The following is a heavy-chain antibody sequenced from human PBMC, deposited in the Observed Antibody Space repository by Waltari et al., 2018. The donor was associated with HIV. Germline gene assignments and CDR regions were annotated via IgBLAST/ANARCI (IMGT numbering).Heavy chain of an antibody. V-gene: IGHV3-13*01. D-gene: IGHD3-9*01. CDR2: IGSAGDT. J-gene: IGHJ2*01. CDR1: GFTFSTYD. CDR3: ARGTGGYLRYFAPQNWFFDL. Sequence: EVQLVESGGGLVQPGGSLRLSCAASGFTFSTYDMHWVRQVTGKGLEWISTIGSAGDTYYPRSVKGRFTISRDNAKNSLYLQMNNLRAEDAAVYSCARGTGGYLRYFAPQNWFFDLWGRGTLVTVSS.